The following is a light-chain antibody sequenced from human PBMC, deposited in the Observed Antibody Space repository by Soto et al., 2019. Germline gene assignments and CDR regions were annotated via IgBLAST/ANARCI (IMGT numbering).Light chain of an antibody. CDR2: YAS. Sequence: EMVMTQSPATLSVSPGERVTLSCRASESAHSIFAWYQQKPGQGPSLLIYYASTRATGVPDRFTGSGSGTEFTLNISSLQSEDFGVYHCQHYSNWPPTFGPGTKVEIK. V-gene: IGKV3-15*01. J-gene: IGKJ3*01. CDR3: QHYSNWPPT. CDR1: ESAHSI.